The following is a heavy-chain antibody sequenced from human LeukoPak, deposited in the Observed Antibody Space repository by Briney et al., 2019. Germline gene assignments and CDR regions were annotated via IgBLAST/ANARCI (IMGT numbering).Heavy chain of an antibody. J-gene: IGHJ2*01. D-gene: IGHD1-1*01. CDR1: GGSISSGGYS. CDR3: ARADDESGYWYFDL. CDR2: IYHSGST. Sequence: SETLSLTCAVSGGSISSGGYSWSWIRQPPGKGLEWIGYIYHSGSTYYNPSLKSRVTISVDRSKNQFSLKLSSVTAAGTAVYYCARADDESGYWYFDLWGRGTLVTVSS. V-gene: IGHV4-30-2*01.